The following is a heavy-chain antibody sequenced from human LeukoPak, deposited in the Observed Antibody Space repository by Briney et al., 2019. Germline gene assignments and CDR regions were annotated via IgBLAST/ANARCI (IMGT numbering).Heavy chain of an antibody. CDR3: AKDHGVYLDTPDY. J-gene: IGHJ4*02. CDR1: GFTFSSYA. Sequence: GGSLRLSCAASGFTFSSYAMSWVRQAPGKGLEWVSGISASGGSTYYADSVKGRFTISRDNSKNTLYLQMNSLRAEDTAVYYCAKDHGVYLDTPDYWGQGTLVTVSS. CDR2: ISASGGST. D-gene: IGHD5-18*01. V-gene: IGHV3-23*01.